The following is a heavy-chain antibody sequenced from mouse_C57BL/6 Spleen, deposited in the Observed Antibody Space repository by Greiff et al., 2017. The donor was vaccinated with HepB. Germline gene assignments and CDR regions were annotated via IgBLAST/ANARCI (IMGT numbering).Heavy chain of an antibody. V-gene: IGHV1-80*01. CDR1: GYAFSSYW. J-gene: IGHJ2*01. Sequence: QVQLQQSGAELVKPGASVKISCKASGYAFSSYWMNCVKQRPGKGLEWIGQIYPGDGDTNYNGKFKGKATLTADKSSSTAYMQLSSLTSEDSAVYFCARGGSSFDYWGQGTTLTVSS. CDR2: IYPGDGDT. D-gene: IGHD1-1*01. CDR3: ARGGSSFDY.